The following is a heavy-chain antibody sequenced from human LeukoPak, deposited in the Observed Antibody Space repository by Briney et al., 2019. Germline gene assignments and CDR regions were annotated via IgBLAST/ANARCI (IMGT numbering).Heavy chain of an antibody. J-gene: IGHJ4*02. D-gene: IGHD1-20*01. Sequence: GGSLRLSCAASGFTFDDYAMHWVRQAPGKGPEWVSGISWNSGSIGYADSVKGRFTISRDNAKNSLYLQMNSLRAEDMALYYCAKDQTEGYNSLDYWGQGTLVTVSS. CDR1: GFTFDDYA. CDR3: AKDQTEGYNSLDY. CDR2: ISWNSGSI. V-gene: IGHV3-9*03.